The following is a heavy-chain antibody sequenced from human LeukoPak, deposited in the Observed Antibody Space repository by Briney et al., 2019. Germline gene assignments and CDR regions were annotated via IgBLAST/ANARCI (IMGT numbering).Heavy chain of an antibody. Sequence: EESLKISCQTSGYNFPTYWIAWVRQMPGKGLEWMGIIYPDESNIRYSPSFQGQVTISADKPISTAYLQWSSLKASDTAMYYCARPPSRGYSPSFEYWGQGTLVTVSS. V-gene: IGHV5-51*01. CDR2: IYPDESNI. D-gene: IGHD2-2*03. J-gene: IGHJ4*02. CDR1: GYNFPTYW. CDR3: ARPPSRGYSPSFEY.